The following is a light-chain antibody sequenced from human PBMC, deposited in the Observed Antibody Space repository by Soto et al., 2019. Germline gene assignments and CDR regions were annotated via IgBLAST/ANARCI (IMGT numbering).Light chain of an antibody. CDR3: QHYHSFPWT. CDR1: QSISNW. Sequence: DIQMTQSPSTLSASVGDRVIIICRASQSISNWLAWYQQKPGKAPKLLVNEASTLESGVPSRFSGSGSGTEFTLTISSLQPDDFATYYCQHYHSFPWTFGQGTKVDIK. J-gene: IGKJ1*01. CDR2: EAS. V-gene: IGKV1-5*03.